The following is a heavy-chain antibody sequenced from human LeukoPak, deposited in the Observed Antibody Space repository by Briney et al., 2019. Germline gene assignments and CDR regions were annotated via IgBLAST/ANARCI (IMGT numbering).Heavy chain of an antibody. J-gene: IGHJ4*02. V-gene: IGHV4-59*01. CDR3: ATKRADYFDY. CDR2: IYYSGST. D-gene: IGHD6-25*01. Sequence: SETLSLTCTVSGGSISSYYWSWIRQPPGKGLEWIGYIYYSGSTNYNPSLKSRVTISVDTSKNQFSLKLNSVTAADTAVYCCATKRADYFDYWGQGTLVTVSS. CDR1: GGSISSYY.